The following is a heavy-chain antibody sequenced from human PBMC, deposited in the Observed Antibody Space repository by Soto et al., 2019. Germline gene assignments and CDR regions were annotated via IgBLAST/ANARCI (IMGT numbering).Heavy chain of an antibody. Sequence: ASVKVSCKASGYTFTSYAMHWVRQAPGQRLEWMGWINAGNGNTKYSQKFQGRVTITRDTSASTAYMELSSLRSEDTAVYYCARSVSLLSSFTIFGVVTPADVWFDPWGQGTLVTVSS. V-gene: IGHV1-3*01. CDR1: GYTFTSYA. CDR2: INAGNGNT. D-gene: IGHD3-3*01. J-gene: IGHJ5*02. CDR3: ARSVSLLSSFTIFGVVTPADVWFDP.